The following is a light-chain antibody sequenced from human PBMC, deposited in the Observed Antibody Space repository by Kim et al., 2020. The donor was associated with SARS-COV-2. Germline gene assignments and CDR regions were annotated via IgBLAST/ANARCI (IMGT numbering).Light chain of an antibody. CDR3: QQYDTSFLYT. CDR1: QSVSSNY. CDR2: GAS. Sequence: SPGEKATRSCRASQSVSSNYVAWYQQKPGRAPRLLIYGASSRASDIPDRFSGSGSGTDFTLTISRLEPEDFAVYYCQQYDTSFLYTFGQGTKLEI. J-gene: IGKJ2*01. V-gene: IGKV3-20*01.